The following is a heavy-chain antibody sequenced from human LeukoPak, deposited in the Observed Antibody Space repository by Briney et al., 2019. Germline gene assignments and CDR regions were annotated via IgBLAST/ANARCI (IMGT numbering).Heavy chain of an antibody. Sequence: ASVKVSCKASGYTFTSYDINWVRQATGQGLEWMGWMNPNSGNTGYAQKFQGRVTMTRNTSISTAYMELSSLRSEDTAVYYCARASMTRDAFYIWGQGTMVTVSS. CDR2: MNPNSGNT. CDR3: ARASMTRDAFYI. J-gene: IGHJ3*02. V-gene: IGHV1-8*01. D-gene: IGHD2/OR15-2a*01. CDR1: GYTFTSYD.